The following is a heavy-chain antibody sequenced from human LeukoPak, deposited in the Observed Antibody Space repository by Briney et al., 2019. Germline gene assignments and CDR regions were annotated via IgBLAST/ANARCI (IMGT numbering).Heavy chain of an antibody. CDR1: GFTFSNNW. Sequence: GGSLRLSCAASGFTFSNNWMHWVRQAPGKGLVWVSRINSDGRTTTYPDSVKGRFTISRDNAKNTLYLQMDSLRAEDTAVYYCAMIKEGWGQGTLVTVSS. J-gene: IGHJ4*02. D-gene: IGHD3-22*01. CDR2: INSDGRTT. CDR3: AMIKEG. V-gene: IGHV3-74*01.